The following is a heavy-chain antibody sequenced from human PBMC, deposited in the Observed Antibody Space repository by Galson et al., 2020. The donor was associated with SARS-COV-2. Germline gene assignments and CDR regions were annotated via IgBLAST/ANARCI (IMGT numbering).Heavy chain of an antibody. CDR3: ARGTGSGSYPCDYDRDV. CDR1: GFTFSSYD. Sequence: GGSLRLSCAASGFTFSSYDMHWVRQATGKGLEWVSAIGTAGDTYYPGSVKGRFTISRENAKNSLYLQMNSLRAGDTAVYYCARGTGSGSYPCDYDRDVWGKGTTVTVSS. D-gene: IGHD3-10*01. CDR2: IGTAGDT. V-gene: IGHV3-13*01. J-gene: IGHJ6*03.